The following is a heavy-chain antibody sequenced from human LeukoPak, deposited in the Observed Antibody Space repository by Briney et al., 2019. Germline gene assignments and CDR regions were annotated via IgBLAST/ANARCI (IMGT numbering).Heavy chain of an antibody. CDR1: AYSFTTYL. CDR3: ARDLGLRGVTNWFDL. J-gene: IGHJ5*02. Sequence: ASVKVSCKASAYSFTTYLLHWVRQAPGQGLEWVGIIDPSGGSTDYAQKFQGRVTMTRDTSTSTVYMELSSLRSEYTAVYYCARDLGLRGVTNWFDLWGQGTLVTVSS. V-gene: IGHV1-46*01. CDR2: IDPSGGST. D-gene: IGHD3-10*01.